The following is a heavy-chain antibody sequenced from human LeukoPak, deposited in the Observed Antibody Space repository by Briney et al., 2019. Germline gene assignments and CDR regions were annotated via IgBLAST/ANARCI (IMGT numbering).Heavy chain of an antibody. CDR3: ARTVLRYFDWLSGGWFDP. CDR1: GYSFTSYW. D-gene: IGHD3-9*01. V-gene: IGHV5-51*01. Sequence: GESLKISCKGSGYSFTSYWIGWVRQMPGKGLEWMGIIYPGDSDTRYSPSFQGQVTISADKSISTAYLQWSSLKASDTAMYYCARTVLRYFDWLSGGWFDPWGQGTLVTVSS. CDR2: IYPGDSDT. J-gene: IGHJ5*02.